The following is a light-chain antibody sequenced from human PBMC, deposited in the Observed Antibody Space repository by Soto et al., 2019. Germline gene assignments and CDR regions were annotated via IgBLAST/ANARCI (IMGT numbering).Light chain of an antibody. CDR1: QSINSW. Sequence: DIQMTQSPSTLSASVGDRATITCRASQSINSWLAWYQQKPGKAPKLLISKASSLESGVPPRFSGSGSGTEFTLTISSLQPDDFATYYCQQYKSYPYTFGQGTNLEIK. CDR3: QQYKSYPYT. V-gene: IGKV1-5*03. CDR2: KAS. J-gene: IGKJ2*01.